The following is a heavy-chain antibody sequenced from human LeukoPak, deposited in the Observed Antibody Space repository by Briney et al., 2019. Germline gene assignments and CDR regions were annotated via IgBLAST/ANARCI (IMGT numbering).Heavy chain of an antibody. CDR3: ARDLVVVTGVRTRGSFDI. CDR1: GYNFTSYY. D-gene: IGHD2-21*02. J-gene: IGHJ3*02. V-gene: IGHV1-46*01. CDR2: INPSGGTT. Sequence: ASVKVSCKASGYNFTSYYMHWVRQAPGQGLEWMGIINPSGGTTSYAQKFQGRVTVTRDTSTSTAYMELSSLRSEDTAVYYCARDLVVVTGVRTRGSFDIWGQGTMVTVSS.